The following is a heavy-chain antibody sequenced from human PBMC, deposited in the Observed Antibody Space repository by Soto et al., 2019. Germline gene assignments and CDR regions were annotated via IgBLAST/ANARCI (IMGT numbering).Heavy chain of an antibody. CDR1: GFTFSSYW. CDR3: ARGGYYYDSSPLDY. CDR2: INSDGSST. J-gene: IGHJ4*02. Sequence: PGGSLRLSCAASGFTFSSYWMHWVRQSPGKGLVWVSRINSDGSSTSYADSVKGRFTISRDNAKNTLYPQMNSLRAEDTAVYYCARGGYYYDSSPLDYWGQGTLVTVSS. V-gene: IGHV3-74*01. D-gene: IGHD3-22*01.